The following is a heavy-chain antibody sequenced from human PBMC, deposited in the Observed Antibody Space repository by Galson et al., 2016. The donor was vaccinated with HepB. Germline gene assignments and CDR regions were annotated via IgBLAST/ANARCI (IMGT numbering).Heavy chain of an antibody. CDR1: GFTFSSYW. V-gene: IGHV3-74*03. J-gene: IGHJ5*01. D-gene: IGHD4-11*01. CDR3: AKVATPNRNYENWFDS. CDR2: INNDGSNT. Sequence: SLRLSCAASGFTFSSYWMNWVRQAPGKGLVWVSRINNDGSNTTYADSVKGRFTISRDNAKNTLYLQMNSLRAEDTAVYYCAKVATPNRNYENWFDSWGQGTLVTVSS.